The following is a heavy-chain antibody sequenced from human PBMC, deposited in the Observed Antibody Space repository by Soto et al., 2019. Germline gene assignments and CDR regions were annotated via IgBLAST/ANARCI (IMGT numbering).Heavy chain of an antibody. CDR2: ISASNGNT. J-gene: IGHJ4*02. D-gene: IGHD4-17*01. Sequence: QGPLVQSGAEVKKPGASVKVSCKASGYTFNKYSISWVRQAPGQGLEWMGWISASNGNTDLAQKFQGRVTMAIDTSTSTAYMELRSLRSDDTAVFYCTRGHGDFAGDFDYWGQGTLVTVSS. V-gene: IGHV1-18*04. CDR3: TRGHGDFAGDFDY. CDR1: GYTFNKYS.